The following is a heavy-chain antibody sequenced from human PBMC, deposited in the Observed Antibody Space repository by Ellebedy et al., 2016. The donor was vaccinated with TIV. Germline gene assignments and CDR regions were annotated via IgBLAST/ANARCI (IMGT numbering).Heavy chain of an antibody. CDR2: ISPNGGGT. J-gene: IGHJ4*02. Sequence: AASVKVSCRASGYTFTDYRLDWVRQAPGLGLEWMGWISPNGGGTHYAQKFQGRVSMTGDTSISTAYLELSRLTSDDTAVYYCARDYWGSYDYWGQGTLVTVSS. V-gene: IGHV1-2*02. D-gene: IGHD1-26*01. CDR1: GYTFTDYR. CDR3: ARDYWGSYDY.